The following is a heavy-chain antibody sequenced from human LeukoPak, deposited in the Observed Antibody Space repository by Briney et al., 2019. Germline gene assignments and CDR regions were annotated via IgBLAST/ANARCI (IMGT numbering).Heavy chain of an antibody. CDR3: ARVAPYVVVPAAPGAFDI. V-gene: IGHV4-38-2*02. J-gene: IGHJ3*02. CDR1: GYSISSGYY. CDR2: IYHSGST. D-gene: IGHD2-2*01. Sequence: SETLSLTCTVSGYSISSGYYWGWIRQPPGKGLEWIGSIYHSGSTYYNPSLKSRVTISVDTSKDQFSLKLSSVTAADTAVYYCARVAPYVVVPAAPGAFDIWGQGTMVTVSS.